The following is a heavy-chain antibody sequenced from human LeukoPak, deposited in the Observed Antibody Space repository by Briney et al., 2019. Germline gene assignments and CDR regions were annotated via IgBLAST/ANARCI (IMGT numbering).Heavy chain of an antibody. CDR1: GFTFSKYA. D-gene: IGHD6-19*01. Sequence: PGGSLRLSCSASGFTFSKYAMHWVRQAPGKGLEYVSAINDSGRSTYYADSVKGRFSISRDNSKSTLYLQMGSLRTEDTAVYYCVKYSSGWYYDYWGQGTLVTVSS. V-gene: IGHV3-64D*09. J-gene: IGHJ4*02. CDR3: VKYSSGWYYDY. CDR2: INDSGRST.